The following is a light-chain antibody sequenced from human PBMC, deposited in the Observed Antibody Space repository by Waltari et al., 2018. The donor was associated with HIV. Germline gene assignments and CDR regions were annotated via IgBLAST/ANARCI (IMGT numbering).Light chain of an antibody. CDR2: EVT. CDR3: SSYGDSLRVL. Sequence: SALTQPPSASGSLGQSVTISCTGSSRDIGAYDSVSSFQQHPRSAPKLLLYEVTSRPSTVSDRFSGSRSGSTAFLTVAGLQPDDEATYFCSSYGDSLRVLFGGGTNVTVL. CDR1: SRDIGAYDS. J-gene: IGLJ3*02. V-gene: IGLV2-8*01.